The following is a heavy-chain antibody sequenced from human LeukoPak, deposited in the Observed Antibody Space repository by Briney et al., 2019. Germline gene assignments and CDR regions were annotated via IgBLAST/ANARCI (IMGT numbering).Heavy chain of an antibody. CDR1: GFTFSSYA. CDR2: ISGSGGST. J-gene: IGHJ4*02. Sequence: GGSLRLSCAASGFTFSSYAMSWVRQAPGKGLEWVSAISGSGGSTYYADSVKGRFTISRDNSKNTLYLQMNSLRAEDTAVHYCAKTGSSSWYYFDYWGQGTLVTVSS. CDR3: AKTGSSSWYYFDY. V-gene: IGHV3-23*01. D-gene: IGHD6-13*01.